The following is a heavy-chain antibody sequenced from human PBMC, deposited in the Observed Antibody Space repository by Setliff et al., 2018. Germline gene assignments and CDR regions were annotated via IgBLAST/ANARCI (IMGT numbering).Heavy chain of an antibody. J-gene: IGHJ6*03. CDR2: INHSGST. CDR3: ARETTMTYYFYYMDV. CDR1: GGSFSDYY. V-gene: IGHV4-34*01. D-gene: IGHD4-17*01. Sequence: SETLSLTCAVYGGSFSDYYWSWIRQSPGQGLEWIGEINHSGSTNYNPSLKTRVTISVDTSKNQFSLTLSSVTAADTAVYYCARETTMTYYFYYMDVWGKGTTVTVSS.